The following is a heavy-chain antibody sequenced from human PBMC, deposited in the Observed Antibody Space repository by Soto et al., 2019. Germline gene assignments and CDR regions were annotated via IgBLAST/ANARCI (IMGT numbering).Heavy chain of an antibody. V-gene: IGHV4-30-4*01. D-gene: IGHD4-17*01. J-gene: IGHJ4*02. CDR3: ARVVYGDYISYFDS. CDR1: CGSISGGVHS. Sequence: SETLSLTCTVSCGSISGGVHSWSWIRQPPGKGLEWIGHTFYRGSTHYNPSLSSRAAVSVDTSTNQFFLDLRSVTAVDTGMYYCARVVYGDYISYFDSWGQGTLVTVSS. CDR2: TFYRGST.